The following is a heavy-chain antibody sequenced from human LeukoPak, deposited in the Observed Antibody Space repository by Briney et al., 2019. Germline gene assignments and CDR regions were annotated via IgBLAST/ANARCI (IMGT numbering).Heavy chain of an antibody. CDR3: ASSDTAMELNFDY. Sequence: GGSLRLSCAASGFTFSSYSMNWVRQAPGRGLEWVSSISSSSSYIYYADSVKGRFTISRDSAKNSLYLQMNSLRAEDTAVYYCASSDTAMELNFDYWGQGTLVTVSS. D-gene: IGHD5-18*01. V-gene: IGHV3-21*01. CDR1: GFTFSSYS. CDR2: ISSSSSYI. J-gene: IGHJ4*02.